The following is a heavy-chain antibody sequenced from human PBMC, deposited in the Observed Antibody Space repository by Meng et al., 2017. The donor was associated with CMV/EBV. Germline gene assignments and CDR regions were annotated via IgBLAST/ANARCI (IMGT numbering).Heavy chain of an antibody. CDR1: GFTFSDYY. V-gene: IGHV3-11*01. Sequence: GESLKISCAASGFTFSDYYMTWIRQAPGKGLEWVSYISRSGDTIYYADSVKGRFTISRDNAKNSLYLQMNSLRAEDTALYYCARGGVVGAFDIWGQGTMVTVSS. D-gene: IGHD2-15*01. CDR2: ISRSGDTI. CDR3: ARGGVVGAFDI. J-gene: IGHJ3*02.